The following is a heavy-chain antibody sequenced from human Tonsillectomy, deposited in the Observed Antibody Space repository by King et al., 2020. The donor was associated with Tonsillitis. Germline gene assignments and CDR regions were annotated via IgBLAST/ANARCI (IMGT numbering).Heavy chain of an antibody. CDR2: ISSSGDTK. V-gene: IGHV3-48*03. CDR1: GFTFSSYE. J-gene: IGHJ6*03. CDR3: ARLAYYYGSGAIFYYMDV. D-gene: IGHD3-10*01. Sequence: VQLVESGGGLVQPGGSLRLSCAASGFTFSSYEMNWVRQAPGKGLEWVSYISSSGDTKYYADSVKGRFTTSRDNAKNSLYLQMDSLRAEDTAVYYCARLAYYYGSGAIFYYMDVRGKGTTVTVSS.